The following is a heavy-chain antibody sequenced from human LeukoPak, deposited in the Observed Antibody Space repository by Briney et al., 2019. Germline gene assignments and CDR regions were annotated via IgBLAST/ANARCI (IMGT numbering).Heavy chain of an antibody. CDR2: ISSTTSHI. CDR1: GFSFSTYN. J-gene: IGHJ4*02. D-gene: IGHD6-13*01. V-gene: IGHV3-21*01. Sequence: PGGSLRLSWAASGFSFSTYNMNWVRQAPGKGLEWVSSISSTTSHIYYADSVTGRFTISRDNAKNSLYLQMNSLRAEDTAVYYCARWPIAAAPPVYYFDYWGQGTLVTVSS. CDR3: ARWPIAAAPPVYYFDY.